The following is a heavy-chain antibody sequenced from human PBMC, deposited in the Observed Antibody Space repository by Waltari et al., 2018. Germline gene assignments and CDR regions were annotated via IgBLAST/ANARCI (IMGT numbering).Heavy chain of an antibody. V-gene: IGHV4-39*01. Sequence: QLQLQESGPGLVKPSETLSLTCTVSGGSISSSNYYWGWILPPPGKGLEWIGNIYYSGSTYYNPSLKSRVTTYIDTSKNQFSLKLSSVTAADTAVYFCARLDSRSGSYYFDYWGQGTLVTVSS. D-gene: IGHD1-26*01. CDR3: ARLDSRSGSYYFDY. J-gene: IGHJ4*02. CDR1: GGSISSSNYY. CDR2: IYYSGST.